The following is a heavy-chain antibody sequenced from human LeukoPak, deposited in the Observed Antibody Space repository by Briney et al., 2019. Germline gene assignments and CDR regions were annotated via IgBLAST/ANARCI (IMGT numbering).Heavy chain of an antibody. D-gene: IGHD6-6*01. V-gene: IGHV1-2*02. CDR2: INPNSGGT. CDR1: GYTFTGYY. J-gene: IGHJ4*02. CDR3: LSIAARPVGKEDDY. Sequence: GASVTVSCKASGYTFTGYYMHWVRQAPGQGLEWMGWINPNSGGTNYAQKFQGRVSMTRDTSISTAYMELSRLRSDDTAVYYCLSIAARPVGKEDDYWGQGTLVTVSS.